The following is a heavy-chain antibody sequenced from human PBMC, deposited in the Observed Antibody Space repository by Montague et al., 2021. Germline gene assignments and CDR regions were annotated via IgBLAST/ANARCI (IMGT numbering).Heavy chain of an antibody. CDR2: IKQDGSNK. V-gene: IGHV3-7*01. CDR3: ARDQGEGYCGGDCYVGLDY. CDR1: GFTFSNYA. J-gene: IGHJ4*02. D-gene: IGHD2-21*01. Sequence: SLRLSCAASGFTFSNYAMSWVRQAPGKGLEWVADIKQDGSNKHYVDSVKGRFTISRDNAKNSLYLQMNSLRAEDTAVYFRARDQGEGYCGGDCYVGLDYWGQGTLVTVSS.